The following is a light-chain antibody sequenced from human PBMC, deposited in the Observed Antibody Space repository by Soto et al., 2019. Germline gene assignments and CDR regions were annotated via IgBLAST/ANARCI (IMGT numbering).Light chain of an antibody. V-gene: IGKV3-11*01. J-gene: IGKJ2*03. CDR3: QQRSSGYS. CDR1: QSIGSY. CDR2: DAS. Sequence: EIVLTQSPATLSLSPGESATLSCRASQSIGSYLAWYQQKPGRAPMLLIYDASNRASGLPARFSGSGSGTDITITISSLEPEDFAVYYWQQRSSGYSFGQGTKLEIK.